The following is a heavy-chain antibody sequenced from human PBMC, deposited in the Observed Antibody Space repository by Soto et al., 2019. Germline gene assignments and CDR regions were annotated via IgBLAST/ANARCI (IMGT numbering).Heavy chain of an antibody. D-gene: IGHD3-10*01. CDR1: GGSISRGDFS. CDR3: ARGKTNYFFDL. J-gene: IGHJ4*02. Sequence: PSETLSLTCVVSGGSISRGDFSWTWIRQPPGKGLEWVGYIYRSGSTYYNPSLKSPVSISLDKSENQFSLNLTSVTAADTAVYYCARGKTNYFFDLWGQGHLVTVSS. V-gene: IGHV4-30-2*01. CDR2: IYRSGST.